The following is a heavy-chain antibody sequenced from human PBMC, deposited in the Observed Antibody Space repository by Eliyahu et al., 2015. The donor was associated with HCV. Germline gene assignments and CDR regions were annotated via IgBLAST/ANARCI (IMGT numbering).Heavy chain of an antibody. CDR3: ARDGGHPAKRYFDL. Sequence: QVQLQESGPGLVKPSETLSLTCTVPGGSISSYYWSWIRQPAGKGLEWIGRIYTSGSTNYNPSLKSRVTMSVDTSKNQFSLKLSSVTAADTAVYYCARDGGHPAKRYFDLWGRGTLVTVSS. V-gene: IGHV4-4*07. D-gene: IGHD3-16*01. CDR2: IYTSGST. CDR1: GGSISSYY. J-gene: IGHJ2*01.